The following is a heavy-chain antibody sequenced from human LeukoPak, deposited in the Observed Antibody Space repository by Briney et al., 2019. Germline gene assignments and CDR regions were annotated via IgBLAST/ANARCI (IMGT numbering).Heavy chain of an antibody. CDR1: GGSISSYY. D-gene: IGHD3-3*01. CDR2: IYTSGST. J-gene: IGHJ3*02. CDR3: ARGNAYYDFWSGYYPNDAFDI. Sequence: PSETLSLTCTVSGGSISSYYWSWIRQPAGKGLEWIGRIYTSGSTNYNPSLKSRVTMSVDTSKNQFSLKLSSVTAADTAVYYCARGNAYYDFWSGYYPNDAFDIWGQGTMVTVSS. V-gene: IGHV4-4*07.